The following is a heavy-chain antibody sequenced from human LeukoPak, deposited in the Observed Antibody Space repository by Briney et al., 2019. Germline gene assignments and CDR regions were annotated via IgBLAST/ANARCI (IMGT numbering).Heavy chain of an antibody. CDR1: GGTFSSYA. CDR3: ARGVSGYYYVGFDY. V-gene: IGHV1-69*13. D-gene: IGHD3-22*01. Sequence: ASVKVSCKASGGTFSSYAISWVRQAPGQGLEWMGGIIPIFGTANYAQKFQGSVTITADESTSTAYMELSSLRSEDTAVYYCARGVSGYYYVGFDYWGQGTLVTVSS. CDR2: IIPIFGTA. J-gene: IGHJ4*02.